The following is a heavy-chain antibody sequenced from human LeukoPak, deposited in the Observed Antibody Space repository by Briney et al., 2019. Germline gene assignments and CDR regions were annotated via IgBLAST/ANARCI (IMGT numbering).Heavy chain of an antibody. V-gene: IGHV3-23*01. CDR1: GFPFSNYA. CDR3: AKGLGTSGYHDY. Sequence: GGSLRLSCAASGFPFSNYAMTWVRQAPGKGLERVSGISDSGDRTYYADSVKGRSTISRDNSKSMLYLQMNSLRVEDTALYYCAKGLGTSGYHDYWGQGTLVTVSS. D-gene: IGHD3-22*01. J-gene: IGHJ4*02. CDR2: ISDSGDRT.